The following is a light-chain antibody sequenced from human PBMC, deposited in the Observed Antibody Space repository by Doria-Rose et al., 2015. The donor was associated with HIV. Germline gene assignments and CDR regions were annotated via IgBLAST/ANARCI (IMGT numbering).Light chain of an antibody. V-gene: IGKV3-20*01. CDR2: DGS. Sequence: TQSPGTLSLSPGERATLSCRASQSFSSTYLAWYQQQPGQAPSLLIYDGSTRATGIPDRFSASGSGTDFTLSINRLEPEDFALYYGQQYGTSWTFGQGTKVEI. CDR3: QQYGTSWT. J-gene: IGKJ1*01. CDR1: QSFSSTY.